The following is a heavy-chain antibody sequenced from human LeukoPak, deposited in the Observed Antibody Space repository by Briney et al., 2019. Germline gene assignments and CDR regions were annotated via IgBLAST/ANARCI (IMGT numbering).Heavy chain of an antibody. Sequence: SETLSLTCAVYGGSFSGYYWSWIRQPPGKGLEWIGEINHSGSTNYNPSLKSRVTISVDTSKNQFSLKLSSVTAADTAVYYCATTSDEFGFFYYYMDVWGKGTTVTISS. CDR1: GGSFSGYY. CDR2: INHSGST. CDR3: ATTSDEFGFFYYYMDV. J-gene: IGHJ6*03. D-gene: IGHD3-16*01. V-gene: IGHV4-34*01.